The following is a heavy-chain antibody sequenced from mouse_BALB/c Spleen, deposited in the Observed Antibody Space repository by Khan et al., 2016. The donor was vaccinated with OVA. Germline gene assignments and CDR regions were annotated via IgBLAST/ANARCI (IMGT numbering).Heavy chain of an antibody. CDR3: ARKSTRASY. V-gene: IGHV1-4*01. J-gene: IGHJ2*01. Sequence: VELVESGAELVKPGASVKMSCKASGYTFTSYTMHWVKQRPGQGLEWIGYINPSSGYTKYNQKFKDKATLTADKSSSTAYMQLSSLTSEDSAVYYCARKSTRASYWGQDTTLTVSS. CDR1: GYTFTSYT. D-gene: IGHD3-1*01. CDR2: INPSSGYT.